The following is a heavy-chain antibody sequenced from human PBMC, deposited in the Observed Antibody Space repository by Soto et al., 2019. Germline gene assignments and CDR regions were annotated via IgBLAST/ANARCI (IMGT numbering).Heavy chain of an antibody. CDR2: ISWNSGSI. V-gene: IGHV3-9*01. J-gene: IGHJ4*02. CDR3: AKDNDFWSGLYGY. D-gene: IGHD3-3*01. Sequence: EVQLVESGGGLVQPGRSLRLSCAASGFTFDDYAMHWVRQAPGKGLEWVSGISWNSGSIGYADSVKGRFTISRDNAKNSLYLQMNSLRAEDTALYYCAKDNDFWSGLYGYWGQGTLVTVSS. CDR1: GFTFDDYA.